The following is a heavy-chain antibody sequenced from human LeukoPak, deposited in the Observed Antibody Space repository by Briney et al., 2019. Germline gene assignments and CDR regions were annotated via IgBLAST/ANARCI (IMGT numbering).Heavy chain of an antibody. CDR3: ARSLYGDDLTYFDY. Sequence: PGGSLRLSCAASGFTFSSYAMSWVRQAPGKWLEWVSAISGSGGSTYYADSVKGRFTISRDNSKNTLYLQMNSLRAEDTAVYYGARSLYGDDLTYFDYWGQGTLVTVSS. V-gene: IGHV3-23*01. J-gene: IGHJ4*02. CDR1: GFTFSSYA. D-gene: IGHD4-17*01. CDR2: ISGSGGST.